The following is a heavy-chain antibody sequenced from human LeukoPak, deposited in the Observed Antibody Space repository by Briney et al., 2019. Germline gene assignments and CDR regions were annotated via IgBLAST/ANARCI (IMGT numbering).Heavy chain of an antibody. V-gene: IGHV3-23*01. CDR2: ISGSGGST. CDR1: GFTFSSYA. J-gene: IGHJ4*02. D-gene: IGHD3-9*01. Sequence: GGSLRLSCAASGFTFSSYAMSWVRQAPGKGLEWVSAISGSGGSTYYTDSVKGRFTISRDNSKNTLYLQMNSLRAEDTAVYYCAKGGADILTGYYMWYYFDYRGQGTLVTVSS. CDR3: AKGGADILTGYYMWYYFDY.